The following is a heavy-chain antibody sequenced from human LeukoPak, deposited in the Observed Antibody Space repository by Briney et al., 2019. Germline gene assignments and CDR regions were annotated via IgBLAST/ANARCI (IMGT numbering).Heavy chain of an antibody. J-gene: IGHJ4*02. CDR2: IYYSGST. CDR1: DGSFSGYY. D-gene: IGHD4-23*01. CDR3: ARLTTVVDY. V-gene: IGHV4-59*01. Sequence: SETLSLTCAVYDGSFSGYYWSWIRQPPGKGLEWIGYIYYSGSTNYNPSLKSRVTISVDTSKNQFSLKLSSVTAADTAVYYCARLTTVVDYWGQGTLVTVSS.